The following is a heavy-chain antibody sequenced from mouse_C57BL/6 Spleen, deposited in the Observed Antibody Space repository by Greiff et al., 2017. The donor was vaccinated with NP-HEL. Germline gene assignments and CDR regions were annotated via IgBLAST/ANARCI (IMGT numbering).Heavy chain of an antibody. CDR3: ARRKTAQATGAMDY. D-gene: IGHD3-2*02. Sequence: VKVEESGGGLVQPGGSLKLSCAASGFTFSDYGMAWVRQAPRKGPEWVAFISNLAYSIYYADTVTGRFTISRENAKNTLYLEMSSLRSEDTAMYYCARRKTAQATGAMDYWGQGTSVTVSS. V-gene: IGHV5-15*04. CDR1: GFTFSDYG. CDR2: ISNLAYSI. J-gene: IGHJ4*01.